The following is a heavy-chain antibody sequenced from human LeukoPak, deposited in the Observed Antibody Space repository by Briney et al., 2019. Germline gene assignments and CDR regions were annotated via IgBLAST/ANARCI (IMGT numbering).Heavy chain of an antibody. CDR1: GYTFTGYY. J-gene: IGHJ4*02. D-gene: IGHD4-17*01. CDR2: ISNYNGNT. CDR3: ARDEDYGIFVNVDY. V-gene: IGHV1-18*04. Sequence: ASVKVSCKASGYTFTGYYMHWVRQAPGQGPEWMGWISNYNGNTKYAEKIQGRVTMTTDTPTSTAYMELRSLRSDDTAVYYCARDEDYGIFVNVDYWGQGTLVTVSS.